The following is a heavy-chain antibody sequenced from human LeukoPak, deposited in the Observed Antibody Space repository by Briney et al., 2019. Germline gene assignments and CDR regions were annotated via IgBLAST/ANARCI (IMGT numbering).Heavy chain of an antibody. CDR2: ISSSGSYI. D-gene: IGHD3-10*01. CDR1: GFTFSSYE. J-gene: IGHJ4*02. CDR3: ARGRSGSYGFFDY. V-gene: IGHV3-21*01. Sequence: GGSLRLSCAASGFTFSSYEMNWVRQAPGKGLEWVSSISSSGSYIYYADSVKGRFTISRDNAKNSLYLQMNSLRAEDTAVYYCARGRSGSYGFFDYWSLGNLVTVSS.